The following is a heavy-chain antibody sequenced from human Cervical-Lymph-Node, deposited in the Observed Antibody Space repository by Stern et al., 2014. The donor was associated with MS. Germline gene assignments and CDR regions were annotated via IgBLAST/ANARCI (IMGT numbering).Heavy chain of an antibody. D-gene: IGHD2-8*02. J-gene: IGHJ4*02. CDR3: AKHACTGAACPFDL. CDR2: VYYSGAT. CDR1: GDSISSYTHY. V-gene: IGHV4-39*01. Sequence: QLQLQESGPGLVKPSETLSLTCAVSGDSISSYTHYWAWIRQPPGKGLEWIGSVYYSGATYYNPSLKSPVTISVDTSKNLFSLGLNSVPAADTAVYYCAKHACTGAACPFDLWGQGTLVTVSS.